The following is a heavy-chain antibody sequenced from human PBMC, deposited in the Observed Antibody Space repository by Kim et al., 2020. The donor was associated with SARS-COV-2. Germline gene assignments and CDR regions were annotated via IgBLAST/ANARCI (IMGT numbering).Heavy chain of an antibody. Sequence: SCAASGFIFSSYGMHWVRQAPGKGLEWVAVISYDGSDSHYVDSVKGRFTVSRDNSKNTLYLQMNSLRAEDTAVYYCAKDDIVATLYVYYGMDVWGQGTTVTVSS. CDR3: AKDDIVATLYVYYGMDV. CDR2: ISYDGSDS. CDR1: GFIFSSYG. V-gene: IGHV3-30*18. J-gene: IGHJ6*02. D-gene: IGHD5-12*01.